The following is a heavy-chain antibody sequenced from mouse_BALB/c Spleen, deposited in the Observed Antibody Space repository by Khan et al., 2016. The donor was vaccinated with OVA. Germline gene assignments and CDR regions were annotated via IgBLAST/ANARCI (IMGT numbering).Heavy chain of an antibody. D-gene: IGHD2-2*01. CDR2: IWSDGNT. V-gene: IGHV2-3*01. CDR3: ANIFYGYDRFAN. J-gene: IGHJ3*01. Sequence: QVQLKESGPGLVAPSQSLSITCTVSGSASTNYGVSWARQTPGKGLEWLGVIWSDGNTNYHSSLKSRLTITRDNSKSQVLLKLNSLQTDDTATYYCANIFYGYDRFANWGQGTLVTVSA. CDR1: GSASTNYG.